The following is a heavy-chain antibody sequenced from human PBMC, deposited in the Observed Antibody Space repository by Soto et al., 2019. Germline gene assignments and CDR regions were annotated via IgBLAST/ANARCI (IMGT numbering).Heavy chain of an antibody. CDR3: ARDIQGYAYAPFDY. Sequence: EVQLVESGGGLVQPGGSLRLSCAASGFTFSSHWMSWVRQAPGKGLEWVANIKQDGSEKYYVDSVKGRFTISRDNAKNSLDLQMNSLRAEDTAVYHCARDIQGYAYAPFDYWGQGTLVRVSS. D-gene: IGHD5-18*01. CDR2: IKQDGSEK. CDR1: GFTFSSHW. V-gene: IGHV3-7*05. J-gene: IGHJ4*02.